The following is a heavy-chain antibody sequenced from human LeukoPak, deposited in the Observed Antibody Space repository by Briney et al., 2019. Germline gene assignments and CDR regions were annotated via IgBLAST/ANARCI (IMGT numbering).Heavy chain of an antibody. J-gene: IGHJ4*02. CDR1: GGSISSYY. CDR2: IYYSGST. V-gene: IGHV4-59*01. D-gene: IGHD1-14*01. CDR3: ARDTGLSGMNYFDY. Sequence: SETLSLTCTVSGGSISSYYWSWIRQPPGKGLEWIGYIYYSGSTNYNPSLKSRVTISVDTSKNQFSLKLSSVTAADTAVYYCARDTGLSGMNYFDYWGQGTLVTVSS.